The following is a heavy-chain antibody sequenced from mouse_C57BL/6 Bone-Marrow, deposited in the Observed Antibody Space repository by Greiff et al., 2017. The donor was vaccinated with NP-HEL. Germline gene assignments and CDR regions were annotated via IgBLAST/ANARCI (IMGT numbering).Heavy chain of an antibody. D-gene: IGHD2-4*01. CDR1: GFNIKDDY. J-gene: IGHJ4*01. V-gene: IGHV14-4*01. CDR2: IDPENGDT. Sequence: VQLQQSGAELVRPGASVKLSCTASGFNIKDDYMHWVKQRPEQGLEWIGWIDPENGDTEYASKFQGKATITADTSSTTAYLQLSSLTSEDTAVYYCTKIYYDYGLYAMDYWGQGTSVTVSS. CDR3: TKIYYDYGLYAMDY.